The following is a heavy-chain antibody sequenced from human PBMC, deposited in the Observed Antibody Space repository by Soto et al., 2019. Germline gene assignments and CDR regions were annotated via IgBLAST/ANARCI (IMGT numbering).Heavy chain of an antibody. V-gene: IGHV3-23*01. CDR3: AKDRGQAGDRDAFDI. D-gene: IGHD7-27*01. J-gene: IGHJ3*02. Sequence: GGSLRLTCAASGFTFSSYAMSWVRQAPGKGLEWVSAISGSGGSTYYADSVKGRFTISRDNSKNTLYLQMNSLRAEDTAVYYCAKDRGQAGDRDAFDIWGQGTMVTVSS. CDR1: GFTFSSYA. CDR2: ISGSGGST.